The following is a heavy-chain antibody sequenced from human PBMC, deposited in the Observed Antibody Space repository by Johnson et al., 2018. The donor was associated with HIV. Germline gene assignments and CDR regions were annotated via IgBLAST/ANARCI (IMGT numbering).Heavy chain of an antibody. CDR1: GFTFDDYA. CDR3: ARGAIVVAAPGAFDI. Sequence: VQLVESGGGLVQPGRSLRLSCAASGFTFDDYAMHWVRQAPGKGLEWVSGISWNSGSIGYADSVKGRFTISRDNAKNSLYLQMGSLRAEDMAVYYCARGAIVVAAPGAFDIWGQGTMVTVSS. J-gene: IGHJ3*02. D-gene: IGHD2-15*01. V-gene: IGHV3-9*03. CDR2: ISWNSGSI.